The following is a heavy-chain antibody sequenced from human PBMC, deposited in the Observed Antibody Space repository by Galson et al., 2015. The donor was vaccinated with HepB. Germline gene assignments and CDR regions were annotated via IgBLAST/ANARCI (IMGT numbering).Heavy chain of an antibody. J-gene: IGHJ6*02. CDR3: ARVVAGVAGPFMDV. CDR1: GSTFSSYW. D-gene: IGHD6-19*01. Sequence: SLRLSCAASGSTFSSYWMSWVRQAPGKGLGWVANIKQDGSEKYYVDSVKGRFTISRDNAKNSLYLQMNSLRAEDTAVYYCARVVAGVAGPFMDVWGQGTTVTVSS. V-gene: IGHV3-7*03. CDR2: IKQDGSEK.